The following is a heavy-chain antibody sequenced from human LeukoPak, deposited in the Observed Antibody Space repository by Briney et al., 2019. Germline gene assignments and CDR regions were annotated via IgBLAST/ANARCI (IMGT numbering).Heavy chain of an antibody. CDR3: ARDLYRDSLPVSWFDP. Sequence: ASVKVSCKATGYTFTSYGISWVRQAPGQGLEWMGWISDYNGNTNYAQKLQGRVTMTTDTSTSTAYMELRSLRSDDTAVYYCARDLYRDSLPVSWFDPWGQGTLVTVSS. D-gene: IGHD4-11*01. CDR2: ISDYNGNT. V-gene: IGHV1-18*01. CDR1: GYTFTSYG. J-gene: IGHJ5*02.